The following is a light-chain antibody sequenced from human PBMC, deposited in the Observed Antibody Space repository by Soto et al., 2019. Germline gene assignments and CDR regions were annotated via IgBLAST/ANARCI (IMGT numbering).Light chain of an antibody. Sequence: DIQLTQSPSFLSASVGDRVTITCRASQGIGSYLAWYQQKPGKAPKLLIYAASTLQSEVPSRFSGSGSGTEFTLTISSLQPEDFATYYCQQLNSYPITFVPGTKVDIK. CDR1: QGIGSY. CDR2: AAS. CDR3: QQLNSYPIT. J-gene: IGKJ3*01. V-gene: IGKV1-9*01.